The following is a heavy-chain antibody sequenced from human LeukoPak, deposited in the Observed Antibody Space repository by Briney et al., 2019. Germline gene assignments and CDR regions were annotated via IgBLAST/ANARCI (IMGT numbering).Heavy chain of an antibody. V-gene: IGHV3-30*04. D-gene: IGHD3-3*01. CDR2: ISYDGSNK. J-gene: IGHJ4*02. CDR3: ARAFPRRAYYDFWSGPGFVDY. Sequence: GGSLSLSCAASGFTFSSYAMHWVRQAPGKGLEWVAVISYDGSNKYYADSVKGRFTISRDNSKNTLYLQMNSLRAEDTAVYYCARAFPRRAYYDFWSGPGFVDYWGQGTLVTVSS. CDR1: GFTFSSYA.